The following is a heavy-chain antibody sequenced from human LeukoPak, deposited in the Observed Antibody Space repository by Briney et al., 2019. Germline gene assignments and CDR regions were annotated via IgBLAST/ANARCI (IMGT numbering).Heavy chain of an antibody. CDR1: GFTFSSYS. CDR3: ARGYCSGRSCYMWYSDY. D-gene: IGHD2-15*01. J-gene: IGHJ4*02. CDR2: ISYDGSKK. Sequence: GGSLRLSCAASGFTFSSYSMHWVRQAPGKGLEWVSVISYDGSKKYYADSVKGRFTISRDNSKNTVYLQMNSLRAEDTAVYYCARGYCSGRSCYMWYSDYWGQGTLVTVSS. V-gene: IGHV3-30*14.